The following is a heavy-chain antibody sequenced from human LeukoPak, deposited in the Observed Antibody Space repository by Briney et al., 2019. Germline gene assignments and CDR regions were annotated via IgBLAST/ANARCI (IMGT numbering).Heavy chain of an antibody. Sequence: GGSLRLSCAASGFTFSSYEMNWVRQAPGKGLEWVSYISSSGSTVYYADSVKGRFTISRDNAKNSLYLQMNSLRAEDTAVYYCARDILAGLRAFDIWGQGTVVTVSS. CDR3: ARDILAGLRAFDI. CDR2: ISSSGSTV. V-gene: IGHV3-48*03. D-gene: IGHD3-9*01. J-gene: IGHJ3*02. CDR1: GFTFSSYE.